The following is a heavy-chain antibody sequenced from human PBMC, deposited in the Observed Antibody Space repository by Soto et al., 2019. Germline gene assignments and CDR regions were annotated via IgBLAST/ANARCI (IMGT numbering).Heavy chain of an antibody. CDR3: AKKYYFGSVSYVFYFDY. V-gene: IGHV3-23*01. Sequence: EVQLLESGGGLVQPGGSLRLSCAASGFTFSNYAMTWVRQAPGKGLEWVSTMSGTAGNTYYADSVKGRFTISRDNSKNTLYLQMHSLRAEDTAVYYCAKKYYFGSVSYVFYFDYWGQGNLVTVSS. CDR2: MSGTAGNT. CDR1: GFTFSNYA. J-gene: IGHJ4*02. D-gene: IGHD3-10*01.